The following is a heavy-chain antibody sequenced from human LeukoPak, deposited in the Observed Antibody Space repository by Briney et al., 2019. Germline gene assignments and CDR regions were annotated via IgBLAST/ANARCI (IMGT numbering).Heavy chain of an antibody. D-gene: IGHD6-19*01. CDR1: GFTFSSYS. J-gene: IGHJ4*02. V-gene: IGHV3-23*01. Sequence: GGSLRLSCAASGFTFSSYSMNWVRQAPGKGLEWVSAISGSGGSTYYADSVKGRFTISRDNSKNTLYLQMNSLRAEDTAVYYCAKAPIAVAGHIDYWGQGTLVTVSS. CDR2: ISGSGGST. CDR3: AKAPIAVAGHIDY.